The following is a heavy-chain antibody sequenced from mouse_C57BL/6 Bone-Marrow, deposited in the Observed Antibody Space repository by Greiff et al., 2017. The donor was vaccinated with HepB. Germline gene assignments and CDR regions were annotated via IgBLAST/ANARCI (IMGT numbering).Heavy chain of an antibody. J-gene: IGHJ2*01. D-gene: IGHD1-1*01. CDR2: IDPNSGGT. Sequence: VQLQQPGAELVKPGASVKLSCKASGYTFTSYWMHWVKQRPGRGLEWIGRIDPNSGGTKYNEKFKGKATLTADKSSSTAYMELRSLTSEDSAVYFCARSVFITTVVVDYWGQGTTLTVSS. CDR1: GYTFTSYW. CDR3: ARSVFITTVVVDY. V-gene: IGHV1-62-3*01.